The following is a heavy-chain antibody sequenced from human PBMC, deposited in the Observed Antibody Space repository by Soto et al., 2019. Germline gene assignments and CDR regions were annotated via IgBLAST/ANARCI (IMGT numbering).Heavy chain of an antibody. CDR1: GFTFSDYW. Sequence: QSGGSVRLSCAASGFTFSDYWMSWVRQAPGKGLEWVANMKQDGSEEYYVDSVKGRFTISRDNAKKSLYLQMNSLRAEDTAVYYCARDQSLQVGVGPFWIDVWGQGTTVTVSS. J-gene: IGHJ6*02. V-gene: IGHV3-7*03. CDR2: MKQDGSEE. CDR3: ARDQSLQVGVGPFWIDV. D-gene: IGHD3-3*01.